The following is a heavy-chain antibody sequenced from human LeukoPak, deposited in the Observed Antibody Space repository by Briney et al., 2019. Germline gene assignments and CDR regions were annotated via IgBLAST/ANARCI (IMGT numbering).Heavy chain of an antibody. J-gene: IGHJ4*02. V-gene: IGHV3-21*01. Sequence: GGSLRLSCAASGFTFSSYSMNWVRQAPGKGLEWVSSISSSSSYIYYADSVKGRFTISRDNAKNSLYLQMNSLRAEDTAVYYCARGHGSGSYPPGNWGQGTLVTVSS. D-gene: IGHD3-10*01. CDR1: GFTFSSYS. CDR3: ARGHGSGSYPPGN. CDR2: ISSSSSYI.